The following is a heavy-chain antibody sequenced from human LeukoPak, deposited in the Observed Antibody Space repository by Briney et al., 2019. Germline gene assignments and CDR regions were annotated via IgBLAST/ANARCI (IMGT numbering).Heavy chain of an antibody. J-gene: IGHJ4*02. Sequence: GGSLRLSCAASGFTFSSYGMHWVRQAPGKGLEWVAVIWYDGSNKYYADSVKGRFTISRDNSKNTLYLQMNSLRAEGTAVYYCARSGQEYCSGGSCYLGYFDYWGQGTLVTVSS. V-gene: IGHV3-33*08. CDR1: GFTFSSYG. CDR2: IWYDGSNK. CDR3: ARSGQEYCSGGSCYLGYFDY. D-gene: IGHD2-15*01.